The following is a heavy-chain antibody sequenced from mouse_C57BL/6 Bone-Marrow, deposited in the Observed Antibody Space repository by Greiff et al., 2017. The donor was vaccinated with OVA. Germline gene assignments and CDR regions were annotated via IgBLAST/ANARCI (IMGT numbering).Heavy chain of an antibody. CDR1: GFTFSSYA. D-gene: IGHD2-2*01. CDR3: ARRLRRFAY. J-gene: IGHJ3*01. CDR2: ISDGGSYT. V-gene: IGHV5-4*03. Sequence: EVKLVESGGGLVKPGGSLKLSCAASGFTFSSYAMSWVRQTPEKRLEWVATISDGGSYTYYPDNVKGRFTISRDNAKNNLYLQMSHLKSEDTAMYYCARRLRRFAYWGQGTLVTVSA.